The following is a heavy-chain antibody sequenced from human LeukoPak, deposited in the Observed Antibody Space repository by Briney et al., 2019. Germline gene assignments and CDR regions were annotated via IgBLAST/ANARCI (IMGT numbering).Heavy chain of an antibody. D-gene: IGHD5-18*01. J-gene: IGHJ4*02. Sequence: GGSLRLSCAASGFTFSDYYMSWIRQAPGKGLEWVAVIAYDGSNKYYADSVKGRFTISRDNSKNTLYLQMNSLRAEDTAVYYCARDYPGYNYGYSDYWGQGTLVTVSS. CDR2: IAYDGSNK. CDR1: GFTFSDYY. CDR3: ARDYPGYNYGYSDY. V-gene: IGHV3-30*03.